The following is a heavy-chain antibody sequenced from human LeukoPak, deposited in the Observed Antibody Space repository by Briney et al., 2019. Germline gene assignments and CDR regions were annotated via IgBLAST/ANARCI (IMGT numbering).Heavy chain of an antibody. CDR1: GFTFSSYA. D-gene: IGHD6-19*01. V-gene: IGHV3-23*01. Sequence: GGSLRLSCAASGFTFSSYAMSWVRQAPGKGLEWVSAISGSGGSTFYADSVKGRFTISRDNSKNTLYLHMNSLRAEDTALYYCARGYSSGWYPNYMDVWGKGPTVTVSS. J-gene: IGHJ6*03. CDR2: ISGSGGST. CDR3: ARGYSSGWYPNYMDV.